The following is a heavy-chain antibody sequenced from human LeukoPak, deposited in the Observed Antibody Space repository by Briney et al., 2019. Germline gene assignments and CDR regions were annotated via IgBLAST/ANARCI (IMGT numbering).Heavy chain of an antibody. V-gene: IGHV3-48*02. D-gene: IGHD6-19*01. J-gene: IGHJ6*03. CDR2: ISSSSSTI. Sequence: GGSVRLSCAASGFTFSSYRMNWVRQPPGKGLEWVSYISSSSSTIYYADSVKGRFTISRDNAKNSLYLQMNSLRDEDTAVYYCARSEGSGWGLLAYYYYYMDVWGKGTTVTVSS. CDR1: GFTFSSYR. CDR3: ARSEGSGWGLLAYYYYYMDV.